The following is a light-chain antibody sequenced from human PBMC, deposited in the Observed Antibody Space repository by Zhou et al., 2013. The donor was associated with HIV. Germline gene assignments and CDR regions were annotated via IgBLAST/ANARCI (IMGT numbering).Light chain of an antibody. Sequence: EFVLTQSPGTLSLSPGERATLSCRASQTISSSYLAWYQQKPGQAPRLLIYGASTRATGIPDRFSGSGSGTDFTLTISRLEPEDFAVYYCQHYVTSPITFGQGTRLEIK. J-gene: IGKJ5*01. CDR2: GAS. CDR1: QTISSSY. V-gene: IGKV3-20*01. CDR3: QHYVTSPIT.